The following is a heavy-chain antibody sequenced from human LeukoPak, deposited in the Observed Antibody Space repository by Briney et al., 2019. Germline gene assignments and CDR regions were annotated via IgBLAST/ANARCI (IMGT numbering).Heavy chain of an antibody. CDR3: ARSPSRSGASGFDY. Sequence: SETLSLTCTVSGASISSYYWSWIRQPPGKGLEWIGYIYYSGSANYNPSLKSRVTISIDTSKNQFSLRLSSVTAADTAVYYCARSPSRSGASGFDYWGQGTLVTVSS. CDR2: IYYSGSA. CDR1: GASISSYY. D-gene: IGHD3-10*01. V-gene: IGHV4-59*01. J-gene: IGHJ4*02.